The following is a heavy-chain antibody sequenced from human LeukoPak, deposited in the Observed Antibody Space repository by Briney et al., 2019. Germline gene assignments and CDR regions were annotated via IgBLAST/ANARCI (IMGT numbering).Heavy chain of an antibody. CDR3: ARLETTGKSGLGNACDI. Sequence: GESLKISCKGSGSSFTTYWIAWVRQLPGKGLEWMGIIFPGDSDTRYSPSFQGQVTISADKSISIAHLQWSSLKASDTAMYYCARLETTGKSGLGNACDIWGQGTMVTVSS. J-gene: IGHJ3*02. CDR1: GSSFTTYW. CDR2: IFPGDSDT. D-gene: IGHD4-11*01. V-gene: IGHV5-51*01.